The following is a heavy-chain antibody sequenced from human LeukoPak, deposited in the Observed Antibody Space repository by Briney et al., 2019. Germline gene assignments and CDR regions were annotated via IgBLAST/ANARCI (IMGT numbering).Heavy chain of an antibody. J-gene: IGHJ3*02. CDR2: IYYSGST. V-gene: IGHV4-59*08. D-gene: IGHD3-22*01. CDR1: GGSISSYY. Sequence: PSDTLSLTCTVSGGSISSYYWSWIRQPPGKGLEWIGYIYYSGSTNYNPSLKSRVTISVDTSKNQFSLKLGSVTAADTAVYYCAKTSGYDAFDIWGQGTMVTVSS. CDR3: AKTSGYDAFDI.